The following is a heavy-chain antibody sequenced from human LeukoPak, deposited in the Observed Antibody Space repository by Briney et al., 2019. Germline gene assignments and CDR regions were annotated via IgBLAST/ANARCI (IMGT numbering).Heavy chain of an antibody. V-gene: IGHV3-23*01. Sequence: GGSLRLSCGASGFTFSSYAMSWVRQAPGKGLEWVSVISGSGASTSYADSVKGRFTIARDNSKNTLYLQMNSLRAEDTAVYYCAKVGYFFGYLYYFDNWGQGTLVTVSS. CDR2: ISGSGAST. CDR1: GFTFSSYA. J-gene: IGHJ4*02. CDR3: AKVGYFFGYLYYFDN. D-gene: IGHD5-18*01.